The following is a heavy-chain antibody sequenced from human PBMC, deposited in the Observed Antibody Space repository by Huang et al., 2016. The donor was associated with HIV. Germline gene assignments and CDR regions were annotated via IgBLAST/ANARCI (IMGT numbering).Heavy chain of an antibody. CDR2: YNPKRGGT. V-gene: IGHV1-2*02. CDR3: ARDWSFGSSTSPAD. D-gene: IGHD6-6*01. J-gene: IGHJ4*02. Sequence: QVQLVQSGAEVKNPGVSVRVSCKASGYTFTDSNIHWVRQAPGQGLEWIGWYNPKRGGTIYAQRFKGRITMTRDTTISTVHMDLRRVQSDDTAVYFCARDWSFGSSTSPADWGQGTLVTVSS. CDR1: GYTFTDSN.